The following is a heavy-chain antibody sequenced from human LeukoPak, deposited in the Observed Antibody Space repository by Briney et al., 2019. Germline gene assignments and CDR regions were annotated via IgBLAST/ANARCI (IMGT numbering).Heavy chain of an antibody. CDR1: GYSFTSYW. CDR2: IYPGDSDT. Sequence: GESLKISCKGSGYSFTSYWIGWVRQTPGKGLEWMGIIYPGDSDTRYSPSFQGQVTISADKSISTAYLQWTSLKASDSAMYYCARQVYFYDSSGPNWFDPWGQGTLVTVSS. CDR3: ARQVYFYDSSGPNWFDP. D-gene: IGHD3-22*01. V-gene: IGHV5-51*01. J-gene: IGHJ5*02.